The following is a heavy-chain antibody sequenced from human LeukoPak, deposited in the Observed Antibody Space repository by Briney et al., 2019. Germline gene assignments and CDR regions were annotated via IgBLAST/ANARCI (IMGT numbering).Heavy chain of an antibody. CDR3: ARGLWFGGYFDY. D-gene: IGHD3-10*01. CDR2: IYYSGST. V-gene: IGHV4-39*07. J-gene: IGHJ4*02. Sequence: SETLSLTCTVSGGSISSSSYYWGWIRQPPGKGLEWIGSIYYSGSTYYNPSLKSRVTISVDTSKNQFSLKLSSVTAADTAVYYCARGLWFGGYFDYWGQGTLVTVSS. CDR1: GGSISSSSYY.